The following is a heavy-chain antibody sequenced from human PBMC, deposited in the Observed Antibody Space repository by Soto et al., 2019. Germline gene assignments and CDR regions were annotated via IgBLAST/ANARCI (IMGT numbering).Heavy chain of an antibody. CDR3: ARVWAAAGTQTFDY. CDR1: GFTFSSYG. J-gene: IGHJ4*02. Sequence: GGSLRLSCAASGFTFSSYGMYWVRQAPSKGLEWVAVIWYDGSNKYYADSVKGRFTISRDNSKNTLYLQMNSLRAEDTAVYYCARVWAAAGTQTFDYWGQGTLVTVSS. V-gene: IGHV3-33*01. D-gene: IGHD6-13*01. CDR2: IWYDGSNK.